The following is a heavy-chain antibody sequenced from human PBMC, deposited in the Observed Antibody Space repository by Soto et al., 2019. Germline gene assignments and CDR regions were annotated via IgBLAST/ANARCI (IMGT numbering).Heavy chain of an antibody. CDR3: ARTKFLEWLPHTDYYYMDV. CDR2: ISSSSSYI. J-gene: IGHJ6*03. Sequence: GGSLRLSCAASGFTFSSYSRNWVRQAPGKGLEWVASISSSSSYIYYADSVKGRFTISRDNAKNSLYMQMNSLGAEDTAVYYCARTKFLEWLPHTDYYYMDVWGKGTTVTVSS. D-gene: IGHD3-3*01. V-gene: IGHV3-21*01. CDR1: GFTFSSYS.